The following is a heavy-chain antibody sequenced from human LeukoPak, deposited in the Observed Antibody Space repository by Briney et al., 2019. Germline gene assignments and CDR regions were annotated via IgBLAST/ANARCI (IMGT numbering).Heavy chain of an antibody. Sequence: PSETLSLTCAVYGFSINRGYSWGWVRQSPGKGLEWMGNIHHSGSTYYSPSLKSRVTISRDTSKNTFSLKLTSVTAADTAVYYCARFDFVWETNGMDAFDMWGQGTMVTVSS. CDR1: GFSINRGYS. CDR2: IHHSGST. J-gene: IGHJ3*02. CDR3: ARFDFVWETNGMDAFDM. V-gene: IGHV4-38-2*01. D-gene: IGHD3-16*01.